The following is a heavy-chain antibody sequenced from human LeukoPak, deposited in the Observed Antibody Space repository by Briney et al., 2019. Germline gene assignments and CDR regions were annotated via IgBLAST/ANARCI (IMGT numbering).Heavy chain of an antibody. CDR1: GDTFTVSA. D-gene: IGHD6-13*01. V-gene: IGHV3-23*05. J-gene: IGHJ6*02. CDR3: ERQLNECVAIDV. Sequence: GGSLRLSFKPTGDTFTVSAITCVRQAPGKGLEWVSSIGSDNKPHYSESVKGRFAISRDNSKNTLFLQEHNMRVEDTAIYYCERQLNECVAIDVWGQGTTVTVSS. CDR2: IGSDNKP.